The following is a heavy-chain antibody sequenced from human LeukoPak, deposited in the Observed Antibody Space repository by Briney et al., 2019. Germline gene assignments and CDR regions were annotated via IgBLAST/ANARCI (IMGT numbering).Heavy chain of an antibody. CDR1: GFTFSSYA. J-gene: IGHJ3*02. V-gene: IGHV4-30-2*01. CDR2: IYHSGST. CDR3: ARNRVDAFDI. Sequence: LRLSCAASGFTFSSYAMSWVRQPPGKGLEWIGYIYHSGSTYYNPSLKSRVTISVDRSKNQFSLKLSSVTAADTAVYYCARNRVDAFDIWGQGTMVTVSS. D-gene: IGHD2/OR15-2a*01.